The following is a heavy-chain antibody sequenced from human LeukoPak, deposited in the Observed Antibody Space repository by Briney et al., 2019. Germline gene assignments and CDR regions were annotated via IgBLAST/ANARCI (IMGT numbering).Heavy chain of an antibody. D-gene: IGHD6-13*01. Sequence: PGGSLRLSCAASGLTVSSNYMSWVRQAPGKGLEWVSVIYSGGSTYYADSVKGRFTISRDNSKNTLYLQMNSLRAEDTAVYYCARLGLPLRRAAAGTGFLYYMDVWGKGTTVTVSS. J-gene: IGHJ6*03. V-gene: IGHV3-53*01. CDR2: IYSGGST. CDR3: ARLGLPLRRAAAGTGFLYYMDV. CDR1: GLTVSSNY.